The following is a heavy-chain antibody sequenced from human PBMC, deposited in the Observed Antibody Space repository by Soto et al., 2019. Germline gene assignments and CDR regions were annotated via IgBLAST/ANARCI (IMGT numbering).Heavy chain of an antibody. Sequence: GGSLRLSCAASGFTFSNAWMNWVRQAPGKGLEWVGRIKSKTDGWTTDYAAPVKGRFTISRDDSKNTLYLQMNSLKTEDTAVYYCTTRFIVHGMDVWGQGTTVTVSS. J-gene: IGHJ6*02. V-gene: IGHV3-15*07. CDR3: TTRFIVHGMDV. D-gene: IGHD3-16*02. CDR1: GFTFSNAW. CDR2: IKSKTDGWTT.